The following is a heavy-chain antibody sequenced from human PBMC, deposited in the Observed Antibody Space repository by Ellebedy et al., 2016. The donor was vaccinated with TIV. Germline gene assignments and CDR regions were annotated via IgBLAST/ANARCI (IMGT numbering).Heavy chain of an antibody. CDR3: ARVQPDNPRLIDY. V-gene: IGHV5-51*01. D-gene: IGHD1-14*01. Sequence: GGSLRLSXKGSGYSFTSYWIGWVRQMPGKGLEWMGIIYPGDSDTRYSPSFQGQVTISADKSISTAYLQWSSLKASDTAMYYCARVQPDNPRLIDYWGQGTLVTVSS. J-gene: IGHJ4*02. CDR2: IYPGDSDT. CDR1: GYSFTSYW.